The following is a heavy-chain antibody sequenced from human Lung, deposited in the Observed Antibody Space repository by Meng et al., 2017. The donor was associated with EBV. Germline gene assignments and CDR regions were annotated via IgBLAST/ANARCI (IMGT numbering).Heavy chain of an antibody. CDR3: WGDLDYGAY. Sequence: VHLVESGGGLGQPGGSLKTSWGASGFIFSDSPMHWVRQAAGKGLEWLGRIDKRDKKRNKYATVYAASVKGRFSISRDDSKNTAYLQMDSLRTEDTAVYYCWGDLDYGAYWGQGTLVTVSS. CDR2: IDKRDKKRNKYAT. CDR1: GFIFSDSP. V-gene: IGHV3-73*02. J-gene: IGHJ4*02. D-gene: IGHD4/OR15-4a*01.